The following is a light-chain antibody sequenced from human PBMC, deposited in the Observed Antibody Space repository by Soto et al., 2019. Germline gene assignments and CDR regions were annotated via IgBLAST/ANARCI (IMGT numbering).Light chain of an antibody. J-gene: IGKJ4*01. CDR1: QSLLHSNGYNC. Sequence: DIVMTQSPLSLPVTPGEAASISCRSSQSLLHSNGYNCLDWYLQKPGQSPQILINLGSNRSSGVPDRLSGSGSGTDFTLKISRVEAEDVGVYYCMQALQTPLTFGGGTKVDIK. CDR2: LGS. CDR3: MQALQTPLT. V-gene: IGKV2-28*01.